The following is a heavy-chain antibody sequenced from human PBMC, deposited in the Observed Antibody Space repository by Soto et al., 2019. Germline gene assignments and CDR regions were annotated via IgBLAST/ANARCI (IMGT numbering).Heavy chain of an antibody. D-gene: IGHD2-2*01. J-gene: IGHJ4*02. CDR3: ARIDNCLSTSCVFPY. CDR2: INYSGTT. V-gene: IGHV4-39*01. CDR1: GGIFSGTNYY. Sequence: AKLCHTCPGSGGIFSGTNYYWAWVRQSPGKGLEWMGSINYSGTTDYTSSLKSRVAISVDTSKSQFSLRLNSVTAADSGVYFCARIDNCLSTSCVFPYWGQVILVTVS.